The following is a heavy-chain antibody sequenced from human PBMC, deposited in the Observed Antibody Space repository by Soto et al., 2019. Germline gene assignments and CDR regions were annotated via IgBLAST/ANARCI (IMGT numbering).Heavy chain of an antibody. J-gene: IGHJ6*02. CDR2: IYHSGST. CDR3: ARGNDYTKTRYGMDV. D-gene: IGHD4-4*01. V-gene: IGHV4-4*02. Sequence: QVQLQESGPGLVKPSGTLSLTCAVSGGSISGSNWWTWVRQPPGKGLEWIGEIYHSGSTNYNLSLKSRVSISVDKSKNQFSLKLSSVTAADTAVYYCARGNDYTKTRYGMDVWGQGTTVTVSS. CDR1: GGSISGSNW.